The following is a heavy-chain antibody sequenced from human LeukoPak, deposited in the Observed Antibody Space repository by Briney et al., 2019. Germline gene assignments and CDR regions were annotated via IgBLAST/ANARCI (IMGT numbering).Heavy chain of an antibody. CDR2: IKTDGTRI. CDR1: GFNLGSYW. V-gene: IGHV3-74*01. J-gene: IGHJ4*02. D-gene: IGHD3-10*01. Sequence: GGSLRLSCAASGFNLGSYWMRWVRQAPGKGPVWVARIKTDGTRISYADSVKGRFTISRDNAKNTLYLQMNSLRAENTAVYHCVREAHDYGSGSSDSWGQGTLVTVSS. CDR3: VREAHDYGSGSSDS.